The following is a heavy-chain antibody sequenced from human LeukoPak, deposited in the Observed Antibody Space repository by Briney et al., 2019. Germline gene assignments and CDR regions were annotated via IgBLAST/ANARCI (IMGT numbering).Heavy chain of an antibody. CDR1: GFTFSSYW. V-gene: IGHV3-7*01. CDR3: ARDRAPTTVVTPHYYYYMDV. Sequence: GGSLRLSCAASGFTFSSYWMSWVRQAPGKGLEWVANIKQDGSEKYYVDSVKGRFTISRDNAKNSLYLQMNSLRAEDTAVYYCARDRAPTTVVTPHYYYYMDVWGKGTTVTVSS. CDR2: IKQDGSEK. J-gene: IGHJ6*03. D-gene: IGHD4-23*01.